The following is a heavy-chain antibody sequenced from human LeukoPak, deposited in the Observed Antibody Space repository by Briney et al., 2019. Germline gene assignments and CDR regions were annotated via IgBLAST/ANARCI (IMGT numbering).Heavy chain of an antibody. D-gene: IGHD3-22*01. Sequence: GGSVKVSCKASGGTFSSYAISWVRQAPGQGLEWMGGIIPIFGTANYAQKFQGRVTITADESTSTAYMELSSLRSEDTAVYYCARSKTIITMIVVVIPAAFDIWGQGTMVTVSS. CDR1: GGTFSSYA. J-gene: IGHJ3*02. CDR2: IIPIFGTA. CDR3: ARSKTIITMIVVVIPAAFDI. V-gene: IGHV1-69*13.